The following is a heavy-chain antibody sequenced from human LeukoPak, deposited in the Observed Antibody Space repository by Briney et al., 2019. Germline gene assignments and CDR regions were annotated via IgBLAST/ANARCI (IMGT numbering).Heavy chain of an antibody. Sequence: SVKVSCKASGGTFSSYAISWVRQAPGQGLEWMGGIIPIFGTANYAQKFQGRVTITADKSTSTAYMELSSLRSEDTAVYYCAKVLPIYFSPSNWFDPWGQGTLVTVSS. CDR1: GGTFSSYA. CDR3: AKVLPIYFSPSNWFDP. V-gene: IGHV1-69*06. D-gene: IGHD3-3*01. CDR2: IIPIFGTA. J-gene: IGHJ5*02.